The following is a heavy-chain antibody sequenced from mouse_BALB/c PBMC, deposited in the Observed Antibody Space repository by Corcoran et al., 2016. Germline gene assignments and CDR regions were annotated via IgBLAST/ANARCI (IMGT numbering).Heavy chain of an antibody. J-gene: IGHJ3*01. D-gene: IGHD2-1*01. CDR3: ARFYYGIQLAY. V-gene: IGHV1-18*01. CDR2: INPNNGGT. CDR1: GYTFTDYT. Sequence: EVQLQQSGPELVKPGASVKISCKTSGYTFTDYTMNWVKQSHGKSLEWIGDINPNNGGTSYNQKCKGKATLTVDKSSSTAYMELRSLTSEDSAVYFSARFYYGIQLAYWGQGTLLTV.